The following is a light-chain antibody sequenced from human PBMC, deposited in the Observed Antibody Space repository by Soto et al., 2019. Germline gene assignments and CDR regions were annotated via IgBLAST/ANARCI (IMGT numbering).Light chain of an antibody. CDR3: KQSYSSQWT. CDR2: AAS. Sequence: DFQMTQSPSTLSGSVGDRVNMTCRASRSISRYLSWYQQKPGKAPNLLIYAASSLQSGVPSRFSGAGSGTDFPLTIGNLHPEDFAIYYRKQSYSSQWTVGQGTKVDIK. CDR1: RSISRY. J-gene: IGKJ1*01. V-gene: IGKV1-39*01.